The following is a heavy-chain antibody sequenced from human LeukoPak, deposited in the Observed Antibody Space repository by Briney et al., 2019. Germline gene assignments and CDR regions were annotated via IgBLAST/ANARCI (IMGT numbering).Heavy chain of an antibody. CDR1: GGSFSGYY. CDR2: INHRGST. CDR3: ASSSGIWFDP. D-gene: IGHD6-13*01. J-gene: IGHJ5*02. Sequence: SETLSLTCAVYGGSFSGYYWSWIRQPPGKGLEWIGEINHRGSTNYNPSLKSRVTISVDTSKNQFSLKLSSVTAADTAVYYCASSSGIWFDPWGQGTLVTVSS. V-gene: IGHV4-34*01.